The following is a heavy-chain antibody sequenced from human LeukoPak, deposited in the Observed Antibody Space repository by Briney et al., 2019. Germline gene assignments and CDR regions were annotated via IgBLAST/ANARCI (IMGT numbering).Heavy chain of an antibody. CDR1: GFTFSSFA. CDR2: VSYTRVAT. CDR3: AKAFREFGSSSSYSSFDT. V-gene: IGHV3-23*01. J-gene: IGHJ3*02. Sequence: GGSLRLSCAASGFTFSSFALSWVRQAPGKGLEWVSGVSYTRVATYYADSVKGRFTISRDDSQNILYLQMKGLRAEDTAVYFCAKAFREFGSSSSYSSFDTWGQGTMVTVSS. D-gene: IGHD5-18*01.